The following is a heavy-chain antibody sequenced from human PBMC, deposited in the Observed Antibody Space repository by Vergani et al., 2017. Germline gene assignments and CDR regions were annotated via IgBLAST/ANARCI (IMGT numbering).Heavy chain of an antibody. D-gene: IGHD2-2*01. CDR2: IYYSGST. Sequence: QVQLQESGPGLVKPSETLSLTCTVSGGSISSYYWSWIRQPPGRGLEWIGYIYYSGSTNYNPSLKSQVTISVDTSKNQFSLKLSSVTAADTAVYYCARGGMRYCSSTSCPSFDYWGQGTLVTVSS. CDR3: ARGGMRYCSSTSCPSFDY. V-gene: IGHV4-59*01. J-gene: IGHJ4*02. CDR1: GGSISSYY.